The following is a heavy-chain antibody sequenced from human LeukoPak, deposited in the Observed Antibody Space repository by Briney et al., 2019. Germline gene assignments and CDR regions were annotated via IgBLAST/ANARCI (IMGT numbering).Heavy chain of an antibody. D-gene: IGHD2-2*01. J-gene: IGHJ3*02. V-gene: IGHV3-23*01. CDR2: ISGSGGST. Sequence: GGSLRLSCAASGFTFSSYAMSWVRQAPGKGLEWVSAISGSGGSTYYADSVKGRFTISRDNSKNTLYLQMNSLRAEDTAVYYCAKDRVIPTAPPDAFDIWGQGTMVTVSS. CDR3: AKDRVIPTAPPDAFDI. CDR1: GFTFSSYA.